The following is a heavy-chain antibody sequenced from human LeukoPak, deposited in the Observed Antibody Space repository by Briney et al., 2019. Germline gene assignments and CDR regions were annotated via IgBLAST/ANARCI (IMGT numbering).Heavy chain of an antibody. V-gene: IGHV3-48*01. CDR1: GFTFSSYA. Sequence: GGSLRLSCAASGFTFSSYAMSWVRQAPGKGLGWVSDISGGSRTIYYADSVKGRFTISRDNAKNSLYLQMTSLRADDTAVYYCARDRSDDFWSGYYAFDIWGQGTMVTVSS. J-gene: IGHJ3*02. CDR2: ISGGSRTI. D-gene: IGHD3-3*01. CDR3: ARDRSDDFWSGYYAFDI.